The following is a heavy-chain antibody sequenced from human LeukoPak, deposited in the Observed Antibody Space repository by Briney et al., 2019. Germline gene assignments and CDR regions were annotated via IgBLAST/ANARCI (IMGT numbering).Heavy chain of an antibody. D-gene: IGHD3-10*01. CDR1: GFTSSTYA. CDR2: IKGDESAR. CDR3: ARDVVGSLDY. V-gene: IGHV3-7*01. J-gene: IGHJ4*02. Sequence: GGSLRLSCAVSGFTSSTYAMNWVRQAPGQGLEWVANIKGDESARHQADSVKGRFTTSRDNTQNSVYLQMSSRRGEDTAVYYRARDVVGSLDYWGQGSLVPVS.